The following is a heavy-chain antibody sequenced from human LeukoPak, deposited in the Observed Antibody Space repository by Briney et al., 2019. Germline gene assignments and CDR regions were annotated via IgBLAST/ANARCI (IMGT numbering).Heavy chain of an antibody. V-gene: IGHV1-69*04. CDR2: IIPILNEV. J-gene: IGHJ4*02. D-gene: IGHD3-22*01. CDR3: ATGGPWYIGSSGYYFTDD. CDR1: GGAFSSYA. Sequence: SVKVSCKVSGGAFSSYAISWVRQAPGQGLEWMGRIIPILNEVNYVQNFQGRLTFTADTSTTTAYMELRSLGSEDTAVYYCATGGPWYIGSSGYYFTDDWGQGTLVIVSS.